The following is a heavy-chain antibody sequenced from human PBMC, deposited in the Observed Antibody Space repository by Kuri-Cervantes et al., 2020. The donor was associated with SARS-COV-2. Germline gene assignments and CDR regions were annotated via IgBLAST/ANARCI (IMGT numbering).Heavy chain of an antibody. CDR1: GFIFSDYA. D-gene: IGHD3-16*01. V-gene: IGHV3-33*08. Sequence: GGSLRLSCEASGFIFSDYAIDWVRQAPGKGLEWVAVIWYDGKNEYYAGSVKGRFTISRDNSRNTVLLQMNILRAEDTAIYYCARGAANYYMDVWGTGTTVTVSS. CDR2: IWYDGKNE. J-gene: IGHJ6*03. CDR3: ARGAANYYMDV.